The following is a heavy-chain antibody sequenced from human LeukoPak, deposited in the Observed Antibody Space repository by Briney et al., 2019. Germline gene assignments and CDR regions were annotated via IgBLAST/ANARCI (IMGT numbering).Heavy chain of an antibody. V-gene: IGHV4-39*07. CDR2: INHSGST. J-gene: IGHJ4*02. D-gene: IGHD3-10*01. Sequence: SETLSLTCTVSGGSISSSSYYWGWIRQPPGKGLEWIGEINHSGSTNYNPSLKSRVTISVDTSKNQFSLKLSSVTAADTAVYYCASSDIRFGEPYFDYWGQGTLVTVSS. CDR3: ASSDIRFGEPYFDY. CDR1: GGSISSSSYY.